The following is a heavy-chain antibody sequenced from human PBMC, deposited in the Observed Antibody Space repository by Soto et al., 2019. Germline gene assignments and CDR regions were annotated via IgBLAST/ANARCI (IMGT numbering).Heavy chain of an antibody. CDR2: INAGNGNT. V-gene: IGHV1-3*01. D-gene: IGHD5-18*01. CDR1: GYTFTNYA. J-gene: IGHJ5*02. Sequence: QVQLVKSGAEVKKPGASVKVSCKASGYTFTNYAMHWVRQAPGQRLEWMGWINAGNGNTKYSQKFQGRVTITRDTSASTAYMELSSLRSEDTAVYYCARALSYFVWFDPWGQGTLVTVSS. CDR3: ARALSYFVWFDP.